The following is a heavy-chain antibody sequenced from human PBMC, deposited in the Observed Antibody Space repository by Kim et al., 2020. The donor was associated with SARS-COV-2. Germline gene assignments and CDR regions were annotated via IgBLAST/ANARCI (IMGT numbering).Heavy chain of an antibody. Sequence: VKGRFTISRDNAKNSLYLQMNSLRAEDTAVYYCARDSSSSPPCYYYGMDVWGQGTTVTVSS. J-gene: IGHJ6*02. CDR3: ARDSSSSPPCYYYGMDV. D-gene: IGHD6-6*01. V-gene: IGHV3-21*01.